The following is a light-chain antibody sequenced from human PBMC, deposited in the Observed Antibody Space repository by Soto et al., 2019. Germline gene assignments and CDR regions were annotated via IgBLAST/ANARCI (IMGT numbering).Light chain of an antibody. CDR3: HQYGISPPRT. V-gene: IGKV3-20*01. CDR2: GTS. J-gene: IGKJ1*01. CDR1: QSVSSSY. Sequence: EIVLTQSPGTLSLSPGERATLSCRASQSVSSSYLAWYQQKPGQAPRLLIYGTSSRATGIPDRFSGSGSGTAFTLTITRLEPEDFAVYYCHQYGISPPRTFGQGTKVEIK.